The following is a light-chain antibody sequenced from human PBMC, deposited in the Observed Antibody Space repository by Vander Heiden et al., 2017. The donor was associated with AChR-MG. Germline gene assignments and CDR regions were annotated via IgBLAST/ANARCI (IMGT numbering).Light chain of an antibody. Sequence: EVVMTQSPVTLSVSPGESATLSCRASQRVGSNVAWYQQKPGQAPRLLIHGASTRATGIPARFSGSGSGTEFTLTISSLQSEDVAVYYCQQYDNWPPLTFGGGTKVEIK. CDR3: QQYDNWPPLT. V-gene: IGKV3-15*01. CDR2: GAS. J-gene: IGKJ4*01. CDR1: QRVGSN.